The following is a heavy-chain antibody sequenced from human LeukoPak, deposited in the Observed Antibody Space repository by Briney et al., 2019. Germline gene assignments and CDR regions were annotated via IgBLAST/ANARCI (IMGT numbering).Heavy chain of an antibody. CDR1: GGSFSGYH. Sequence: KPSETLSLTCAVYGGSFSGYHWSWIRQPPGKGLEWIGEINHSGSTNYNPSLKSRVTISVDTSKNQFSLKLSFVTAADTAVYYCANSSGGYWGQGTLVTVSS. J-gene: IGHJ4*02. CDR2: INHSGST. D-gene: IGHD3-16*01. CDR3: ANSSGGY. V-gene: IGHV4-34*01.